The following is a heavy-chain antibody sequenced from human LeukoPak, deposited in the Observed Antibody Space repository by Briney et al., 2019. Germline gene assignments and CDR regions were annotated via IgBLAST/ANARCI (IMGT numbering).Heavy chain of an antibody. CDR1: GFTFSRFG. D-gene: IGHD2-2*01. Sequence: PGGSLRLSCAASGFTFSRFGMNWVRQAPGKGLEWVSYISSSSSAIYYADSVKGRFTISRDISTDTLWLQMDSLRTEDTAVYYCAKGPLRGTAAAIDYWGQGTLVTVSS. CDR2: ISSSSSAI. V-gene: IGHV3-48*01. CDR3: AKGPLRGTAAAIDY. J-gene: IGHJ4*02.